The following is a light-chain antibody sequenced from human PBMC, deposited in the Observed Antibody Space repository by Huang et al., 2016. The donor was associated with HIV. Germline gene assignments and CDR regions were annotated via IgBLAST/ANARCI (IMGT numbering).Light chain of an antibody. CDR2: KAS. V-gene: IGKV1-5*03. CDR3: QQYNSYSGA. Sequence: DIEMTQSASTLSASVGDRVTITCRASQSISSWLGWYQQKPGKAPRLLIYKASTLESGVPSRFSGSGSGTEFTLTISSLQPDDFATYYCQQYNSYSGAFGQGTKVEI. J-gene: IGKJ1*01. CDR1: QSISSW.